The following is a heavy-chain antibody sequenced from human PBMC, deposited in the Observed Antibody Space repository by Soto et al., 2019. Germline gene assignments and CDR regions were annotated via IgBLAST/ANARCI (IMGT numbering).Heavy chain of an antibody. J-gene: IGHJ5*01. V-gene: IGHV1-69*01. CDR3: ARVTAMVRGVIDNWVDS. Sequence: QVPLVQSGAEVKKPGSSVTVSCKASGGTFSSYAIHWVRQAPGQGLEWMGGIIPMYGPAKYAQRFQGRVTITADESTTTVYMELTSLTSQDTAVYYCARVTAMVRGVIDNWVDSWGHGTLVTVSS. CDR1: GGTFSSYA. CDR2: IIPMYGPA. D-gene: IGHD3-10*01.